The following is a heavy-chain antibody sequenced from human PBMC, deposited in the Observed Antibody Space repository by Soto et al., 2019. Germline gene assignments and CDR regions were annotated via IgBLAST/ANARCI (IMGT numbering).Heavy chain of an antibody. D-gene: IGHD4-17*01. CDR3: VSQRTTVPTQAYFDY. J-gene: IGHJ4*02. Sequence: LSLTCTVSGGSVTNSRYYWGWIRQSPGKGLEWIGSVYYRGRSYSKSSVKSRVTISVDTSKNRFSLSLNSVTASDTAVYFCVSQRTTVPTQAYFDYWGPGALVTVSS. CDR2: VYYRGRS. V-gene: IGHV4-39*01. CDR1: GGSVTNSRYY.